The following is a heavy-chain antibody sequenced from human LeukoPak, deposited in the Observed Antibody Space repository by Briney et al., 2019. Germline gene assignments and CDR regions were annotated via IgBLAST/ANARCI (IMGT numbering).Heavy chain of an antibody. CDR1: GGSFSGYY. D-gene: IGHD4-17*01. CDR2: INHSGST. V-gene: IGHV4-34*01. CDR3: ARVGDDYGDYAPWEDDY. Sequence: SETLSLTCAVYGGSFSGYYWSWIRQPPGKGLEWIGGINHSGSTNYNPSLKSRVTISVDTSKNQFSLKLSSVTAADTAVYYCARVGDDYGDYAPWEDDYWGQGTLVTVSS. J-gene: IGHJ4*02.